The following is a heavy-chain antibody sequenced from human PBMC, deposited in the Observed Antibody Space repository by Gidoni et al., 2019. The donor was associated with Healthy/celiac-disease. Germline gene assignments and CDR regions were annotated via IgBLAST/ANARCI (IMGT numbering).Heavy chain of an antibody. V-gene: IGHV1-18*01. Sequence: PGQGLEWMGWISAYNGNTIYAQKLQGRVTMTTDTSTSTAYRELRSLRSDDKAVYYCAIPYYYVSSGYYYYYGMDVWGQGTTVTVSS. CDR2: ISAYNGNT. J-gene: IGHJ6*02. CDR3: AIPYYYVSSGYYYYYGMDV. D-gene: IGHD3-22*01.